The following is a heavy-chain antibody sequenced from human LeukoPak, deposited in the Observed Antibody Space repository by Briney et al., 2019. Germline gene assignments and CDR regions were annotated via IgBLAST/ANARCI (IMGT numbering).Heavy chain of an antibody. CDR2: ISAYNGNT. D-gene: IGHD5-12*01. J-gene: IGHJ6*02. CDR1: GYTSTSYG. CDR3: ARDSYDHAAYYYYYGMDV. V-gene: IGHV1-18*01. Sequence: GASVKVSCKASGYTSTSYGISWVRQAPGQGLEWMGWISAYNGNTNYAQKLQGRVTMTTDTSTSTAYMELRSLRSDDTAVYYCARDSYDHAAYYYYYGMDVWGQGTTVTVSS.